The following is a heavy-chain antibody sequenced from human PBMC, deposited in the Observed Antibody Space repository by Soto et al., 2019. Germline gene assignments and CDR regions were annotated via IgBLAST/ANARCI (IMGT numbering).Heavy chain of an antibody. D-gene: IGHD5-12*01. CDR3: TQGCGRGFDMCGS. CDR2: ISEDGSNE. Sequence: PGGSLRLSCTVSGFMFNNHGMHWVRQAPGKGLEWVAGISEDGSNEYYADSVKGRFTISRDNSKNTLYLQMNSLRAEDTALYYCTQGCGRGFDMCGSWGQGTQVTVSS. CDR1: GFMFNNHG. J-gene: IGHJ4*02. V-gene: IGHV3-30*18.